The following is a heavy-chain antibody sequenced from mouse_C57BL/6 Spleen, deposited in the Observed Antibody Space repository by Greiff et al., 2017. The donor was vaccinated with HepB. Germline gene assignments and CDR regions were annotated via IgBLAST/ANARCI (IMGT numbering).Heavy chain of an antibody. CDR3: ARALLRPFDY. J-gene: IGHJ2*01. Sequence: QVHVKQPGAELVMPGASVKLSCKASGYTFTSYWMHWVKQRPGQGLEWIGEIDPSDSYTNYNQKFKGKSTLTVDKSSSTAYMQLSSLTSEDSAVYYCARALLRPFDYWGQGTTLTVSS. V-gene: IGHV1-69*01. CDR2: IDPSDSYT. D-gene: IGHD1-2*01. CDR1: GYTFTSYW.